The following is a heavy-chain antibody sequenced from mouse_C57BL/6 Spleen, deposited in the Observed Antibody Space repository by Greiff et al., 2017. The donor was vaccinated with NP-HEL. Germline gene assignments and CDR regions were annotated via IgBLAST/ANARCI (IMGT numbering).Heavy chain of an antibody. Sequence: EVMLVESEGGLVQPGSSMKLSCTASGFTFSDYYMAWVRQVPEKGLEWVANINYDGSSTYYLDYLKSRFIISRDNAKNILYLQMSSLKSEDTATYYCARGGWLYGSSSWFAYWGQGTLVTVSA. V-gene: IGHV5-16*01. D-gene: IGHD1-1*01. CDR3: ARGGWLYGSSSWFAY. CDR2: INYDGSST. J-gene: IGHJ3*01. CDR1: GFTFSDYY.